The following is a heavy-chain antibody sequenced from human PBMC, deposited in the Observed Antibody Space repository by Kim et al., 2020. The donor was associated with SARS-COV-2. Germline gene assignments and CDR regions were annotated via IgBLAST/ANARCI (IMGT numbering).Heavy chain of an antibody. CDR2: IYYTGRT. CDR3: SRRPSSTLSGGGLYY. CDR1: GGSFSGYY. D-gene: IGHD2-15*01. V-gene: IGHV4-34*11. J-gene: IGHJ6*01. Sequence: SETLSLTCAVSGGSFSGYYWSWIRQAPGKGLEWIADIYYTGRTKYNPSLTSRPTISVDTTKNQFSLNLYSVTAADAAVYYCSRRPSSTLSGGGLYY.